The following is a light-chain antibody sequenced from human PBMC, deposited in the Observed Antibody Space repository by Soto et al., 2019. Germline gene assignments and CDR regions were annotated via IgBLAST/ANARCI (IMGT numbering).Light chain of an antibody. CDR2: GAS. V-gene: IGKV3-20*01. CDR1: QSVSSSY. Sequence: EIVLTQSPGTLSLSPGERATLSCRASQSVSSSYLAWYQQKPGQAPRLLIYGASSRATGIPDRFSGSGSEKDFTLTISRLEPEDFAVYYCQQYGSSPRLTFGGGTKVDIK. CDR3: QQYGSSPRLT. J-gene: IGKJ4*01.